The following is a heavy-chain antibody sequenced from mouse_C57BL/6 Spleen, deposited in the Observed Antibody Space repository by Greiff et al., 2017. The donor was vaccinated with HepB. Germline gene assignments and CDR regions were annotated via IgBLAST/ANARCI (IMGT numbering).Heavy chain of an antibody. CDR3: ARDYYGERYFDV. D-gene: IGHD1-1*01. CDR2: INPNNGGT. CDR1: GYTFTDYN. Sequence: EVKLMESGPELVKPGASVKMSCKASGYTFTDYNMHWVKQSHGKSLEWIGYINPNNGGTSYNQKFKGKATLTVNKSSSTAYMELRSLTSEDSAVYYCARDYYGERYFDVWGTGTTVTVSS. V-gene: IGHV1-22*01. J-gene: IGHJ1*03.